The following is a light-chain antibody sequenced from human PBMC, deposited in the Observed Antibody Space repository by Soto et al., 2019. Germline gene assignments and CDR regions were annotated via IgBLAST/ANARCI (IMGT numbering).Light chain of an antibody. CDR3: AVWDDTLHGWE. CDR2: NQS. Sequence: QSVLTQPPSASGTPGQRVTISCSGSRSNIGKNSVYWFQQFPGTTPKLLIFNQSRRPSGVPERFSGSRSGTSASLAISGLRFEDEADYYCAVWDDTLHGWEFGGGPQVTVL. V-gene: IGLV1-47*01. J-gene: IGLJ3*02. CDR1: RSNIGKNS.